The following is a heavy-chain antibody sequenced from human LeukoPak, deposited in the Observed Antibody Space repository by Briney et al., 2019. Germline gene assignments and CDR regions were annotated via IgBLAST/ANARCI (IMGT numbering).Heavy chain of an antibody. CDR3: ARDTYYYDSSGYYVYYFDY. CDR2: ISSSSRYI. D-gene: IGHD3-22*01. Sequence: GGSLRLSCAASGFTFSSYSMNWVRQAPGKGLEWVSSISSSSRYIYYADSVKGRFTISRDNAKNSLYLQMNSLRAEDTAVYYCARDTYYYDSSGYYVYYFDYWGQGTLVTVSS. J-gene: IGHJ4*02. V-gene: IGHV3-21*01. CDR1: GFTFSSYS.